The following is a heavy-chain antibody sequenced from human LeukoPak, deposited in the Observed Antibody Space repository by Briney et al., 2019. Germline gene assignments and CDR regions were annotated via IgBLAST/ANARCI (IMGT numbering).Heavy chain of an antibody. J-gene: IGHJ4*02. CDR2: ISGSGGTT. D-gene: IGHD1-7*01. CDR1: GFTFSNSA. CDR3: AKEGKTRNWNYYQAKAVY. V-gene: IGHV3-23*01. Sequence: GGTLRLSCVASGFTFSNSAMTWVRQTPGKGLEWVSAISGSGGTTYYADSVRGRFTISRDNSKNTLFLQMNSLRAEDTAVYYCAKEGKTRNWNYYQAKAVYWGQGTLVTVSS.